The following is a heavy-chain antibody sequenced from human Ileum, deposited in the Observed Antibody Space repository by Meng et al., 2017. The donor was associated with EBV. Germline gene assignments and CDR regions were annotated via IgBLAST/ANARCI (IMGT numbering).Heavy chain of an antibody. Sequence: QGQLPESRTHVVTPSLTRSFTCGFTGGSVNRCSYFCSWIRQAPEEGLQLIDYVYYSWSTTYNTPLTSRVTMSVDTFKLKLSPNLASVTAADTSVYYFVRGTGATFAWGQGTLVTVFS. CDR2: VYYSWST. J-gene: IGHJ5*02. CDR3: VRGTGATFA. D-gene: IGHD1-1*01. V-gene: IGHV4-61*01. CDR1: GGSVNRCSYF.